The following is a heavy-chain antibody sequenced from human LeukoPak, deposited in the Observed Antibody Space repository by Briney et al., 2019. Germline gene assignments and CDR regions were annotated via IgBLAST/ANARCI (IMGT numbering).Heavy chain of an antibody. CDR2: IIPIFGTA. CDR3: ARDGNYYDSSGLADY. D-gene: IGHD3-22*01. J-gene: IGHJ4*02. V-gene: IGHV1-69*05. Sequence: ASVKVSCKASGGTFSSYAISWVRQAPGQGLEWMGGIIPIFGTANYAQKFQGRVTITRDTSASTAYMELSSLRSEDTAVYYCARDGNYYDSSGLADYWGQGTLVTVSS. CDR1: GGTFSSYA.